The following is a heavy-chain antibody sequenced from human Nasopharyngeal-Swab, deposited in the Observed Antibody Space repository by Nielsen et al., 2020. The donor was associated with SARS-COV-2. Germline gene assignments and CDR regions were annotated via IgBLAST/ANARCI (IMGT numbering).Heavy chain of an antibody. CDR3: ARESVVTGMDDATDI. CDR2: IKQGGSEQ. V-gene: IGHV3-7*04. Sequence: GGSLRLSCAASGFPFRNYYMTWVRQPPGKGLEWVANIKQGGSEQFYVDSVKGRFTISRDDAKNSVYLQMNSLRAEDTAVYYRARESVVTGMDDATDIWGQGTMVTVSS. D-gene: IGHD2-21*02. CDR1: GFPFRNYY. J-gene: IGHJ3*02.